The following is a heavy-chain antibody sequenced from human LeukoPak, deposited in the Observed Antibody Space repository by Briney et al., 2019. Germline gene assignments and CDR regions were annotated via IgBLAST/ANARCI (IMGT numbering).Heavy chain of an antibody. CDR3: ARSSIAVAGYYYYYGMDV. D-gene: IGHD6-19*01. J-gene: IGHJ6*02. CDR1: GYTFTGYY. Sequence: GASVKVSCKASGYTFTGYYMHWVRQAPGQGLEWMGWINPNSGGTNHAQKFQGRVTMTRDTSISTAYMELSRLRSDDTAVYYCARSSIAVAGYYYYYGMDVWGQGTTVTVSS. CDR2: INPNSGGT. V-gene: IGHV1-2*02.